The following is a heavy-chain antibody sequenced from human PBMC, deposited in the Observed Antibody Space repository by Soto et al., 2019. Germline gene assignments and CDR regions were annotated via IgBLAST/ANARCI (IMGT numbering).Heavy chain of an antibody. CDR3: AREHLTGHYFN. D-gene: IGHD3-9*01. CDR2: ISFDGIKK. Sequence: QVHLVESGGGVVQPERSLRLSCAASGFTFSDYAMHWVRQAPGKGLEWVAFISFDGIKKYYADTVKGRFTVSRDNSRNTLYLQMNSLRSEDTAVYYCAREHLTGHYFNWGQGTLVTVSS. J-gene: IGHJ4*02. CDR1: GFTFSDYA. V-gene: IGHV3-30*03.